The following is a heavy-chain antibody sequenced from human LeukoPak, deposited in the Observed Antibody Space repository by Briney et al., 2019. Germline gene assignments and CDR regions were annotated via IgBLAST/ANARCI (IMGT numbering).Heavy chain of an antibody. V-gene: IGHV3-30*04. CDR1: GFTFSSYA. CDR3: ARDPHSNKYYFDY. CDR2: ISYDGSNK. J-gene: IGHJ4*02. Sequence: GGSLRLSCAASGFTFSSYAMHWVRQAPGKGLEWVAVISYDGSNKYYADSVKGRFTISRDNSKNTLYLQMNSLRAEDTAVYYCARDPHSNKYYFDYWGQGTLVTVSS. D-gene: IGHD4-11*01.